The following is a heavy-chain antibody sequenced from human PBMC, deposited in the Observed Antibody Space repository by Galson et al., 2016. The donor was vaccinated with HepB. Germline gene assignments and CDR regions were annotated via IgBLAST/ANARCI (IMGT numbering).Heavy chain of an antibody. V-gene: IGHV3-9*01. CDR3: ARDVGLGTTLYNWFDP. CDR2: ITWNSNKM. J-gene: IGHJ5*02. D-gene: IGHD4-17*01. Sequence: SLRLSCAASGFAFDDYAMHWVRQAPGKGLEWVSGITWNSNKMDYADSVKGRFTISKDNSKNTLFLQMNSLRAEDTAVYYCARDVGLGTTLYNWFDPWGQGTLVTVSS. CDR1: GFAFDDYA.